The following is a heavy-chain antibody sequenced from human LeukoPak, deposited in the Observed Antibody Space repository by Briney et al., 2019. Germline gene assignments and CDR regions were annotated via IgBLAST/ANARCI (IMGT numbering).Heavy chain of an antibody. J-gene: IGHJ5*02. D-gene: IGHD3-22*01. CDR1: GGSFSGYY. Sequence: PSETLSLTCAVYGGSFSGYYWSWIRQPPGKGLEWIGEINHSGSTNYNPSLKSRVTMSVDTSKNQFSLKLSSVTAADTAVYYCARGYYDSSGYQDTKNWFDPWGQGTLVTVSS. CDR2: INHSGST. V-gene: IGHV4-34*01. CDR3: ARGYYDSSGYQDTKNWFDP.